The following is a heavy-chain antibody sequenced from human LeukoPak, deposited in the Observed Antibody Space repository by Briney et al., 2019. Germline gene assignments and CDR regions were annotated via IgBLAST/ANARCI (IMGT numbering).Heavy chain of an antibody. CDR1: GGSISDYF. CDR3: ARDSPFEWDVFGDSFDV. D-gene: IGHD1-26*01. CDR2: MHHSGSA. J-gene: IGHJ3*01. Sequence: SETLSLTCSVSGGSISDYFWSWVRQSPGKGLDWIGFMHHSGSANSNPSLRSRVSISMDTSKNQFSLQLTSVTAADTAVYYCARDSPFEWDVFGDSFDVWGQGTVVTVSS. V-gene: IGHV4-59*01.